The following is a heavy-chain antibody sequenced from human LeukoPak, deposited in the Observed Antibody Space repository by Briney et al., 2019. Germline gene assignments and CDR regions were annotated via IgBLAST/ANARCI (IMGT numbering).Heavy chain of an antibody. D-gene: IGHD4-17*01. CDR2: ISSSSSYI. V-gene: IGHV3-21*01. CDR3: ARASSTVTKSAFDI. CDR1: GFTFSSYS. J-gene: IGHJ3*02. Sequence: GGSLRLSCAASGFTFSSYSMNWVRQAPGKGLEWVSSISSSSSYIYYADSVKGRFTISRDNAKNSLYLQMNSLRAEDTAVYYCARASSTVTKSAFDIWGQGTMVTVSS.